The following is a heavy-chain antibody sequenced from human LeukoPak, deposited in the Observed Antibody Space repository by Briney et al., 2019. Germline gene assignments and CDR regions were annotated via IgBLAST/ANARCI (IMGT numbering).Heavy chain of an antibody. V-gene: IGHV4-39*07. D-gene: IGHD6-13*01. J-gene: IGHJ6*03. CDR3: ARDLIAAGGYYYYYMDV. CDR2: NYYSGST. Sequence: SETLSLTCSVSGGFIRSTSYYWGWIRQPPGKRLEGIGSNYYSGSTYYNPSLKSRVTISVDTSKNQFSLKVSSVTAADTAVYYCARDLIAAGGYYYYYMDVWGKGTTVTVSS. CDR1: GGFIRSTSYY.